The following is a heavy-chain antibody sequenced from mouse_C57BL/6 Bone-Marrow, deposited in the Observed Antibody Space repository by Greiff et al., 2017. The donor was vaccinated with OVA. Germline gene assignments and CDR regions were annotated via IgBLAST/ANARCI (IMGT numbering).Heavy chain of an antibody. J-gene: IGHJ4*01. CDR1: GFTFSDYG. Sequence: EVMLVESGGGLVKPGGSLKLSCAASGFTFSDYGMHWVRQAPEKGLEWVAYISSGSSTIYYADTVKGRFTISRDNAKNTLFLQMTSLRSEDTAMYYCAEDDHKDYYYAMDYWGQGTSVTVSS. V-gene: IGHV5-17*01. CDR3: AEDDHKDYYYAMDY. CDR2: ISSGSSTI.